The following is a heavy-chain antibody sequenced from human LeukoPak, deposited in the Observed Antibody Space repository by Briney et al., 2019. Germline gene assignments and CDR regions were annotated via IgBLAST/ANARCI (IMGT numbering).Heavy chain of an antibody. Sequence: KPSETLSLTCIVSGGSISSYYWSWIRQPAGKGLEWVGRIRSKTNGGTTDYAAPVKGRFTISRDDSKSTLYLQMNSLKTEDTAVYYCTTDEYCSGGSCLFDSWGQGTLVTVSS. D-gene: IGHD2-15*01. CDR2: IRSKTNGGTT. J-gene: IGHJ4*02. CDR1: GGSISSYY. V-gene: IGHV3-15*01. CDR3: TTDEYCSGGSCLFDS.